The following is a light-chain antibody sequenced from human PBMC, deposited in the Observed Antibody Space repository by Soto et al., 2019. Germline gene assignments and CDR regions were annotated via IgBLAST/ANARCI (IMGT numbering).Light chain of an antibody. CDR2: GAS. CDR3: QQYGSSPLT. V-gene: IGKV3-15*01. Sequence: EIVMTQSPSTLSVSPGERATLSCRASQSVSSNLAWYKQKPGQAPRLLIYGASIRATGIPARFSGSGSGTDFTLTISRLQPEDFEVYFCQQYGSSPLTFGGGTKVDI. CDR1: QSVSSN. J-gene: IGKJ4*01.